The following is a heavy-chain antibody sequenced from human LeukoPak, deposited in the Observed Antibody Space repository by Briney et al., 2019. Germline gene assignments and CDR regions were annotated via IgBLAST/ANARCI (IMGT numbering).Heavy chain of an antibody. CDR2: ISYDGSNK. V-gene: IGHV3-30*04. D-gene: IGHD2-15*01. CDR1: GFTFSSYA. CDR3: ARGGIVVVVAATLAPLDY. Sequence: GGSLRLSCAACGFTFSSYAMLWVRQAPGKGLEWVAVISYDGSNKYYADSVKGRFTISRDNSKNTLYLQMNSLRAEDTAVYYCARGGIVVVVAATLAPLDYWGQGTLVTVSS. J-gene: IGHJ4*02.